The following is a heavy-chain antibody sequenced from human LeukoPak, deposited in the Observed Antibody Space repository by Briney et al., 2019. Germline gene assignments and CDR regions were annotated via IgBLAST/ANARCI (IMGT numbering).Heavy chain of an antibody. Sequence: PSETLSLTCTVSGGSISSYYGSWIRQPPGKGLECIGYIYYSGSTNHNPSLNSRVTISVDTSKNQFSLKLSSVTAADTAVYYCARGVWFGNLWGQGTLVTVSS. J-gene: IGHJ4*02. CDR2: IYYSGST. V-gene: IGHV4-59*01. D-gene: IGHD3-10*01. CDR1: GGSISSYY. CDR3: ARGVWFGNL.